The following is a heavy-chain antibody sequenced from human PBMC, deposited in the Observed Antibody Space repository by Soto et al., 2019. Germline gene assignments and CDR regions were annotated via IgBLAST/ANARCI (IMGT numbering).Heavy chain of an antibody. J-gene: IGHJ4*02. CDR1: GGSISSTDW. Sequence: SETLSLTCAVSGGSISSTDWWSWVRQPPGKGLEWIGEIYHGGSTNYNPSLKSRVTISVDRSKNQFSLKLTSVTAADTAVYYCASSKSGGGYYFDYWGQGTLVTVSS. CDR2: IYHGGST. V-gene: IGHV4-4*02. CDR3: ASSKSGGGYYFDY. D-gene: IGHD2-8*02.